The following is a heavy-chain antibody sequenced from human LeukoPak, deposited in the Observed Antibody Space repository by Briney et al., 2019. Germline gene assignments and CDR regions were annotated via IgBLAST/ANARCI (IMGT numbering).Heavy chain of an antibody. CDR1: GGSFSGYY. Sequence: SETLSLTCAVYGGSFSGYYWSWIRQPPGKGLEWIGEINHSGSTNYNPSLKNRVTISVDTSKNQFSLKLSSVTAADTAVYYCARGPHIAAAGTGRFWNYWGQGTLVTVSS. CDR2: INHSGST. J-gene: IGHJ4*02. D-gene: IGHD6-13*01. V-gene: IGHV4-34*01. CDR3: ARGPHIAAAGTGRFWNY.